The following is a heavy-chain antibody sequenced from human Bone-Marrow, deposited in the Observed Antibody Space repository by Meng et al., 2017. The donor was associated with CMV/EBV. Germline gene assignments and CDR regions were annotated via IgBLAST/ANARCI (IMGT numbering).Heavy chain of an antibody. D-gene: IGHD3-3*01. J-gene: IGHJ6*02. CDR3: TREGSQPTTYYDFWSGYPTAYGMDV. Sequence: GESLKISCTASGFTFGDYAMSWVRQAPGKGLEWVGFIRSKAYGGTTEYAASVKGRFTISRDDSKSIAYLQMNSLKTEDTAVYYCTREGSQPTTYYDFWSGYPTAYGMDVWGQGTTVTVSS. CDR2: IRSKAYGGTT. V-gene: IGHV3-49*04. CDR1: GFTFGDYA.